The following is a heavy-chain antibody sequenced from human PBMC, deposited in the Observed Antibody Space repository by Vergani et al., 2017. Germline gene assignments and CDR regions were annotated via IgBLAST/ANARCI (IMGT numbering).Heavy chain of an antibody. D-gene: IGHD6-6*01. J-gene: IGHJ3*02. CDR3: AREIKYSSSSKNAFDI. CDR1: GYTFTSYG. V-gene: IGHV1-18*04. Sequence: QVQLVQSGAEVKKPGASVKVSCKASGYTFTSYGISWVRQAPGQGLEWMGWISAYNGNTNYAQKLQGRVTMTRDTSISTAYMELSRLRSDDTAVYYCAREIKYSSSSKNAFDIWGQGTMVTVSS. CDR2: ISAYNGNT.